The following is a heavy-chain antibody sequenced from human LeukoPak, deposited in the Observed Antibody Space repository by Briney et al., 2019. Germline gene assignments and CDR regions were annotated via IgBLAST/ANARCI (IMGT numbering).Heavy chain of an antibody. CDR3: ARVMNREGTNY. D-gene: IGHD1/OR15-1a*01. Sequence: ASVKVSCKASGYTVTGYHMHWVRQAPGQGLEWMGWINPNSGGTNYAQKFQGRVTMTRDTSINTAYMELNRLRSDDTAVYYCARVMNREGTNYWGQGTLVTVSS. CDR2: INPNSGGT. V-gene: IGHV1-2*02. J-gene: IGHJ4*02. CDR1: GYTVTGYH.